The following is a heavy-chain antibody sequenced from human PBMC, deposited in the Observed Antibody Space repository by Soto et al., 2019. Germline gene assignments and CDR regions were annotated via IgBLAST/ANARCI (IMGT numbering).Heavy chain of an antibody. CDR3: ARERKFDFWRKGLDV. CDR1: GGTFSSYD. J-gene: IGHJ6*02. Sequence: EASVKVSCKASGGTFSSYDINWVRQAPGQGLEWLGWMDPNSGSTGYAQNCQGRITMTRNISRNTAHMELSSLQSEDTAVYYCARERKFDFWRKGLDVWGQGTTVTVSS. V-gene: IGHV1-8*02. D-gene: IGHD3-3*01. CDR2: MDPNSGST.